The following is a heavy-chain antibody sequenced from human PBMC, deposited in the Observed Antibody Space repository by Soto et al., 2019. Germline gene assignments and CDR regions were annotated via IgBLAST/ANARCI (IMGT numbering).Heavy chain of an antibody. Sequence: GASVKGSCKASGVTFSNHAISWVRQAPGQGLEWVGGIIPMFPTADYAQRFQGRVTITADDSTTTVYMELSGLRSEDTAMYYCARDDATYCGGDCYRYFYYGMDVWGQGTTVTVS. CDR1: GVTFSNHA. CDR2: IIPMFPTA. V-gene: IGHV1-69*13. J-gene: IGHJ6*02. D-gene: IGHD2-21*02. CDR3: ARDDATYCGGDCYRYFYYGMDV.